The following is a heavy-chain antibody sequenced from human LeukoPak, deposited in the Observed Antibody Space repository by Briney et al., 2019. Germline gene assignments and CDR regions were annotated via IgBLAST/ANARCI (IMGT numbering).Heavy chain of an antibody. Sequence: GGSLRVSCAGSGFTLSSSWMHWVRQAPGKGPVWVAHVSPDGNLANYADSVKGRFIISRDNAKNTLFLQMNSLRAEDTAVYYCARDLSFSPDHWGQGTLVTVSS. CDR1: GFTLSSSW. CDR3: ARDLSFSPDH. V-gene: IGHV3-74*01. CDR2: VSPDGNLA. J-gene: IGHJ4*02.